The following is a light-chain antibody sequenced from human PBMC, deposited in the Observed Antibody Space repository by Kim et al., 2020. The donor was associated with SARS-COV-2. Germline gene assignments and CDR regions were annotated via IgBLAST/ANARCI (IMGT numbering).Light chain of an antibody. Sequence: LGQTVRITCQGDSLRRYYASWYQQKPGQAPVLVIYGKNYRPSGIPDRFSGSSSGNTASLTITGAQAEDEADYYCNSRDSSGNHLVFGTGTKVTVL. CDR1: SLRRYY. J-gene: IGLJ1*01. V-gene: IGLV3-19*01. CDR2: GKN. CDR3: NSRDSSGNHLV.